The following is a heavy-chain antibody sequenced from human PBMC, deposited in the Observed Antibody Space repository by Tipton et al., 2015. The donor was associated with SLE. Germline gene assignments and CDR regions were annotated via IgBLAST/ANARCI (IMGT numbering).Heavy chain of an antibody. J-gene: IGHJ6*03. Sequence: RSLRLSCAASGFTFSSYGMHWVRQAPGKGLEWVAVIWYDGSNKYYADSVKGRFTISRDNSKNTLYLQMNSLRAEDTAVYYCARDPQNYYYYMDVWGKGTTVTVSS. V-gene: IGHV3-33*01. CDR3: ARDPQNYYYYMDV. CDR1: GFTFSSYG. CDR2: IWYDGSNK.